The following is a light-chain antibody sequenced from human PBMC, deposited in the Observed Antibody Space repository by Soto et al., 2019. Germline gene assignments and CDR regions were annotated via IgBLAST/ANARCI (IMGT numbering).Light chain of an antibody. J-gene: IGKJ5*01. CDR2: VAS. CDR1: QIVSSY. CDR3: QQRSNWPT. V-gene: IGKV3-11*01. Sequence: EIVLTQSPATLSLSPGERATLSCRAFQIVSSYLACYQQKPGQSPRLFFYVASNRATGFPASFSGSGSGTDFILTFSSLEPEDFAVYYCQQRSNWPTFGQGTRLEIK.